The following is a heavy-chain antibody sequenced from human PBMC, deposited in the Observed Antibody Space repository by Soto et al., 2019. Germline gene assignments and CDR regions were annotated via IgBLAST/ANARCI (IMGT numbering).Heavy chain of an antibody. CDR2: TYYRSRWYN. J-gene: IGHJ5*02. Sequence: SQTLSLTCVISGDSVSSNRATWNWIRQSPSRGLEWLGRTYYRSRWYNDYAVSVRSRITINPDTSRNQFSLQLNPVTPDDTATYYCAHSLIGYYYDSSGSNWFDPWGQGTLVTVSS. V-gene: IGHV6-1*01. CDR1: GDSVSSNRAT. D-gene: IGHD3-22*01. CDR3: AHSLIGYYYDSSGSNWFDP.